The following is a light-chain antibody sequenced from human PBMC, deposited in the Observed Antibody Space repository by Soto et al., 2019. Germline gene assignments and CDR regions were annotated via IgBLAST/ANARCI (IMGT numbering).Light chain of an antibody. CDR2: EGS. J-gene: IGLJ1*01. CDR1: SSDVGSYNL. CDR3: CSYAGSSTYV. Sequence: QSARTQPASVSGSPGQSITISCTGTSSDVGSYNLVSWYQQHPGKAPKLMIYEGSKRPSGVSNRFSGSKSGNTASLIISGLQAEDEADYYCCSYAGSSTYVFGTGTKLTVL. V-gene: IGLV2-23*01.